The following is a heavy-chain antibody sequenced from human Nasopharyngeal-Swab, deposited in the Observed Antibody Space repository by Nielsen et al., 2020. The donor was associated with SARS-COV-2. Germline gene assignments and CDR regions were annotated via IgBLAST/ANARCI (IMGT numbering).Heavy chain of an antibody. Sequence: GESLKISCVVSGFTFRSYAMSWVRQAPGKGLEWVSSITSSGEKTDYADSVKGRSTISRDNSKNTLYLQMSSPGAEDTAVYYCAKDRRVEPTRWYFDYWGQGTLVTVSS. V-gene: IGHV3-23*01. CDR2: ITSSGEKT. CDR3: AKDRRVEPTRWYFDY. J-gene: IGHJ4*02. D-gene: IGHD1-1*01. CDR1: GFTFRSYA.